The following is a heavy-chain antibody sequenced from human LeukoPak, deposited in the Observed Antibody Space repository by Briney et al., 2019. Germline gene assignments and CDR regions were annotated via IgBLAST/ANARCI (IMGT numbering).Heavy chain of an antibody. CDR3: AKDEYYYDSSGYQTDY. V-gene: IGHV3-23*01. Sequence: PGGSLRLSCAASGFTFSSYAMSWVRQAPGKGLEWVSAISGSGGSTYYADSVKGRFTISRDNSKNTLYLQMNSLRAEDTAVYYCAKDEYYYDSSGYQTDYWGQGTLVTVSS. D-gene: IGHD3-22*01. CDR1: GFTFSSYA. CDR2: ISGSGGST. J-gene: IGHJ4*02.